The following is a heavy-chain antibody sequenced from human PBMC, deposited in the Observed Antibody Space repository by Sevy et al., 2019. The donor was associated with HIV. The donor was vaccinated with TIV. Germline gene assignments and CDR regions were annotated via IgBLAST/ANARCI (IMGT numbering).Heavy chain of an antibody. CDR2: ISGSSGRT. CDR1: GCTFGTYA. J-gene: IGHJ4*01. CDR3: AKAVYASKVVVTNGFDY. V-gene: IGHV3-23*01. Sequence: GGSLRLSCAASGCTFGTYAMSWVRQAPGKGLEWVSTISGSSGRTYYADSVNGRFTISREISKNKLYLHMSSLSAEATAVYYCAKAVYASKVVVTNGFDYWGQGTLVTVSS. D-gene: IGHD3-22*01.